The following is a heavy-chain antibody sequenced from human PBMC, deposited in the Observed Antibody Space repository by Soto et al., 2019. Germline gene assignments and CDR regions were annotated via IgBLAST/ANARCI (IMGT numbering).Heavy chain of an antibody. D-gene: IGHD3-10*01. CDR1: GFTFSSYA. Sequence: PGGSLRLSCAASGFTFSSYAMHWVRQAPGKGLEWVAVISYDGSNKYYADSVKGRFTISRDNSKNTLYLQMNSLRAEDTAVYYCARGHTAYFYAPTVTYGMDVTGPGPTVTVS. J-gene: IGHJ6*02. CDR2: ISYDGSNK. V-gene: IGHV3-30-3*01. CDR3: ARGHTAYFYAPTVTYGMDV.